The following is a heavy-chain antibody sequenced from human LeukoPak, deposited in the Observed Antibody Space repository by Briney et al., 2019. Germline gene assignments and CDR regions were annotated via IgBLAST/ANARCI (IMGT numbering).Heavy chain of an antibody. CDR3: ARDPGGNQNGLDI. CDR2: IHSGGST. D-gene: IGHD2-8*01. Sequence: HSGGSLRLSCAASGFTVTTNYMNWVRQAPGKGLEWVSVIHSGGSTYYADSVKGRFTISRDNYKNTLYLQMNSLRAEDTAVYYCARDPGGNQNGLDIWGQGAMVTVSS. CDR1: GFTVTTNY. V-gene: IGHV3-66*01. J-gene: IGHJ3*02.